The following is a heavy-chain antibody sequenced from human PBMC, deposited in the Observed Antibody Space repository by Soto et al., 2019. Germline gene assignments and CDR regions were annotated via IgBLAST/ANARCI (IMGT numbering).Heavy chain of an antibody. CDR2: ITDYNGNT. J-gene: IGHJ4*02. CDR3: AKRRGYSNGEFDY. V-gene: IGHV1-18*01. CDR1: GYTFTSYG. D-gene: IGHD5-18*01. Sequence: QVQLVQSGAEVKKPGASVKVSCKASGYTFTSYGISWVRQAPGQGLEWMGWITDYNGNTNYAQKLQGRVTITTDTSTSTGYMELRSLRFDDTAVYYCAKRRGYSNGEFDYWGQGTLVTVSS.